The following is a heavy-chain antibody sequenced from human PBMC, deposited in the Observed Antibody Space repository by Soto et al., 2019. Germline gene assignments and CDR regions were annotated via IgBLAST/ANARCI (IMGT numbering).Heavy chain of an antibody. CDR1: GGSISSYY. D-gene: IGHD3-3*01. Sequence: SETLSLTCTVSGGSISSYYRSWIRQPPGKGLEWIGYIYYSGSTNYNPSLKSRVTISVDTSKNQFSLKLSSVTAADTAVHYCARGADFWSGYFDYWGQGTLVTVSS. CDR2: IYYSGST. J-gene: IGHJ4*02. V-gene: IGHV4-59*01. CDR3: ARGADFWSGYFDY.